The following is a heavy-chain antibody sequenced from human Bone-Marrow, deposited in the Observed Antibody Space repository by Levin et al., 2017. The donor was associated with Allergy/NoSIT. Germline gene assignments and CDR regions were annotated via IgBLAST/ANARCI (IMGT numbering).Heavy chain of an antibody. CDR2: INPSDGRK. D-gene: IGHD1-26*01. V-gene: IGHV1-46*01. CDR1: GYSFTNYY. CDR3: ARVLSGDPPNDAFDI. Sequence: VASVKVSCKTSGYSFTNYYLHWVRQAPGQGLEWMGLINPSDGRKSYSQKFKGRVTMTRDTSTNTVYMELSSLTSEDTAVYYCARVLSGDPPNDAFDIWGQGTMVTVSS. J-gene: IGHJ3*02.